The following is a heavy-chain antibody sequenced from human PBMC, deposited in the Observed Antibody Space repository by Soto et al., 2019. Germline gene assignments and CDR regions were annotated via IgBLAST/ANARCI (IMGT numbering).Heavy chain of an antibody. V-gene: IGHV4-34*01. CDR3: ARRGYSYSVFYFDY. D-gene: IGHD5-18*01. CDR2: INHSGST. J-gene: IGHJ4*02. CDR1: GGSFSAYY. Sequence: SETLSLTCAVYGGSFSAYYWSWIRQPPGKGLEWIGEINHSGSTNYNPSLKSRVTISVDTSKNQFSLKLSSVTAADTAVYYCARRGYSYSVFYFDYWGQGTLVTVSS.